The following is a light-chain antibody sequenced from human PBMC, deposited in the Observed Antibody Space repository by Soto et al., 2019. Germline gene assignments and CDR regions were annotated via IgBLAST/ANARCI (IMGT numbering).Light chain of an antibody. J-gene: IGLJ2*01. CDR2: DTN. CDR3: LLSYSGARGV. V-gene: IGLV7-46*01. CDR1: TGTVTSGHY. Sequence: QTVVTQEPSLTVSSGGTVTLTCGSSTGTVTSGHYPFWFQQKAGQAPRTLIYDTNKRHSWTPARFSGSLLGGKAALTLSTAQPEDEADYYCLLSYSGARGVFGGGTKLTVL.